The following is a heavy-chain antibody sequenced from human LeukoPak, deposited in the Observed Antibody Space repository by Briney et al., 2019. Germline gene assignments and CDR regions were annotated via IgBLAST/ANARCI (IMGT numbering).Heavy chain of an antibody. V-gene: IGHV3-20*04. CDR1: GFTFSGYW. CDR3: AREEGGYFDY. J-gene: IGHJ4*02. Sequence: GGSLRLSCAASGFTFSGYWMHWVRQAPGKGLVWVSGINWNGGSTGYADSVKGRFTISRDNAKNSLYLQMSSLRAEDTALYYCAREEGGYFDYWGQGTLVTVSS. CDR2: INWNGGST. D-gene: IGHD3-16*01.